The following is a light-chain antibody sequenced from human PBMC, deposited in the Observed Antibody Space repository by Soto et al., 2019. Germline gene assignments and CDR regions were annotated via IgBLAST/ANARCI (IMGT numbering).Light chain of an antibody. CDR3: GTWDSRLRANV. CDR1: RSNIGDHF. V-gene: IGLV1-51*01. CDR2: DSD. J-gene: IGLJ3*02. Sequence: QAVVTQPPSVSAAPGQKVTISCSGSRSNIGDHFVSWYQQLPGTAPRLLVYDSDKRPSGIPDRFSGSKSDTSATLAITGLQTGDEADYYCGTWDSRLRANVFGGGTKLPVL.